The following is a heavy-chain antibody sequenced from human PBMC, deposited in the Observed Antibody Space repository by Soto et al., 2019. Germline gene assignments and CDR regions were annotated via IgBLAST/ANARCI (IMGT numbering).Heavy chain of an antibody. V-gene: IGHV3-20*04. J-gene: IGHJ5*02. CDR1: GFTFDDYG. Sequence: GGSLRLSCAASGFTFDDYGMSWVRQVPGKGLEWVAGINWNGRTRNYADSVKGRFTISRDTAKNSLYLQMNSLRAEDTAVYYCAKYVYDTGWYLPFDPWGQGTLVTVSS. D-gene: IGHD6-19*01. CDR3: AKYVYDTGWYLPFDP. CDR2: INWNGRTR.